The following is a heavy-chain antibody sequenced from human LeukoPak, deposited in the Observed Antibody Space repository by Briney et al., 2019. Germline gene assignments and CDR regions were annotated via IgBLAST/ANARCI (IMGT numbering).Heavy chain of an antibody. CDR3: GYRHYSVYTNYNPSLKSLVTISVDTSKYQVSLTLSSVPAADTAGYYSARHWGSDWYFDL. J-gene: IGHJ2*01. V-gene: IGHV4-59*13. CDR2: IHYSGYT. CDR1: GGSLRPYY. Sequence: SEPLSLTCTVPGGSLRPYYWTWIRQPPGKGLEWLGYIHYSGYTKFNPSLKSRVPLLLDPSQKQVSLDLGPVTPRGPGRYWLGYRHYSVYTNYNPSLKSLVTISVDTSKYQVSLTLSSVPAADTAGYYSARHWGSDWYFDLWGRGTLVTVSS. D-gene: IGHD2-2*01.